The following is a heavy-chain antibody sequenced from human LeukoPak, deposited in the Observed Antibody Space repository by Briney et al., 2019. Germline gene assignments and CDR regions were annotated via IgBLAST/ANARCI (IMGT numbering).Heavy chain of an antibody. D-gene: IGHD6-19*01. CDR1: GFTLTSYA. CDR3: AKDQGTKQWLITRDY. CDR2: ISGSGGST. V-gene: IGHV3-23*01. Sequence: GGSLRLSCALSGFTLTSYAMSWVRQAPGNGLEWVSAISGSGGSTYYADSVKGRFTISRDNSKNTLYLQMNSLRAEDTAVYYCAKDQGTKQWLITRDYWGQGTLVTVSS. J-gene: IGHJ4*02.